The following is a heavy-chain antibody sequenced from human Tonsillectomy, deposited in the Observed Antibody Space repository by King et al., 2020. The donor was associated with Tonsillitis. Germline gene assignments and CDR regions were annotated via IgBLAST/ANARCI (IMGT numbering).Heavy chain of an antibody. Sequence: VQLVESGGGLVNPGGSLRLSCAASGFTFSDYYMSWIRQAPGKGLEWVSYISRSGYTIYYADAVKGRFTISRDNAENSLYLQMNSLRAEDTAVYYCARAPYHNSSGYPFFGYWGQGALVTVTS. CDR1: GFTFSDYY. CDR3: ARAPYHNSSGYPFFGY. D-gene: IGHD3-22*01. J-gene: IGHJ4*02. V-gene: IGHV3-11*01. CDR2: ISRSGYTI.